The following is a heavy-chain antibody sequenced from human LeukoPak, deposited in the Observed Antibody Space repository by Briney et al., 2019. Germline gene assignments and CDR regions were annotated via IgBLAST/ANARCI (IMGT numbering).Heavy chain of an antibody. J-gene: IGHJ4*02. V-gene: IGHV3-9*01. CDR3: AKDSSGFYGGYFDY. D-gene: IGHD6-19*01. CDR1: GFTVSSNY. CDR2: ISWNSGSI. Sequence: GGSLRLSCAASGFTVSSNYMNWVRQAPGKGLEWVSGISWNSGSIGYADSVKGRFTISRDNAKNSLYLQMNSLRAEDTALYYCAKDSSGFYGGYFDYWGQGTLVTVSS.